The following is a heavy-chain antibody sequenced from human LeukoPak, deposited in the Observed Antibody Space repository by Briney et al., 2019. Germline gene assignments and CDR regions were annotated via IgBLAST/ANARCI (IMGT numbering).Heavy chain of an antibody. Sequence: GGSLRLSCAASGFTFSNYWMSWVRQAPGKGLEWVANIKQDGSEKYYVDSVKGRFTISRDNARNTLYLQMNSLRAEDTAVYYCARDKGYNGYGISDYWGQGTLVTVSS. CDR2: IKQDGSEK. D-gene: IGHD5-12*01. CDR1: GFTFSNYW. J-gene: IGHJ4*02. CDR3: ARDKGYNGYGISDY. V-gene: IGHV3-7*01.